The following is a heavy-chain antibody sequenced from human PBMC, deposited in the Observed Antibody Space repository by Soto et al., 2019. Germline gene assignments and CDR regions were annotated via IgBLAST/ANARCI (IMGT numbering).Heavy chain of an antibody. Sequence: XESLRLSGAASGFTFSSYGKHWVRQAPGKGLEWVAVISYDGSNKYYADSVKGRFTISRDNSKNTLYLQMNSLRAEDTAVYYCAKDGIAAAGSYYFDYWGQGTLVTVSS. CDR1: GFTFSSYG. J-gene: IGHJ4*02. D-gene: IGHD6-13*01. CDR3: AKDGIAAAGSYYFDY. CDR2: ISYDGSNK. V-gene: IGHV3-30*18.